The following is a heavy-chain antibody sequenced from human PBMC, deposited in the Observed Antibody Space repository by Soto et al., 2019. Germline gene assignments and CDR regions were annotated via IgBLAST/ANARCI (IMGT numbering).Heavy chain of an antibody. J-gene: IGHJ4*02. D-gene: IGHD3-22*01. CDR3: ARQGWDSSYYGDDF. Sequence: KPSETLSLTCAVSGGSLSGYFWNWIRQSPEKGLEWIGEISHRGTTTYNPSLKSRVTISIDTSKNQFSLRLTSVTVADTAVYYCARQGWDSSYYGDDFWGQGTLVTVSS. V-gene: IGHV4-34*01. CDR1: GGSLSGYF. CDR2: ISHRGTT.